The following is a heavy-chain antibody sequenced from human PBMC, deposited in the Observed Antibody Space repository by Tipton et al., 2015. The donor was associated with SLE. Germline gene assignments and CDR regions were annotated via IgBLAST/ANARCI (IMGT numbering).Heavy chain of an antibody. CDR2: IGTAGDT. Sequence: SLRLSCAASGFTFSSYDMHWVRQVTGKSLEWVSGIGTAGDTYYPGSVKGRFTISRENAKNTLYLQMNSLRAEDTAVYYCARNLQPFDYWGQGTLVTVSS. CDR3: ARNLQPFDY. V-gene: IGHV3-13*01. CDR1: GFTFSSYD. D-gene: IGHD4-11*01. J-gene: IGHJ4*02.